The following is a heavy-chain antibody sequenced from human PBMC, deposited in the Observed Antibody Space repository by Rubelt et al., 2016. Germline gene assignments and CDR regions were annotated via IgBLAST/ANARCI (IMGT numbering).Heavy chain of an antibody. CDR1: GGSFSGYY. J-gene: IGHJ4*02. CDR3: ARRGRGRTVWQLARGFDY. V-gene: IGHV4-34*01. CDR2: INHSGST. D-gene: IGHD6-6*01. Sequence: QVQLQQWGAGLLKPSETLSLTCAVYGGSFSGYYWSWIRQPPGKGLEWIGEINHSGSTNYNPSLKSRVTISVDTSKNQVSLKLSSVTAADTAVYYCARRGRGRTVWQLARGFDYWGQGTLVTVSS.